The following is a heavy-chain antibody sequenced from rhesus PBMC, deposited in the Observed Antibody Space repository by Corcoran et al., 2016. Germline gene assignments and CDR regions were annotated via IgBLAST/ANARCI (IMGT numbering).Heavy chain of an antibody. CDR3: TKGHRLPAGYYNGLDH. CDR2: INSGGTTT. Sequence: DVQLVETGGGLVQPGGSLKLSCVASGFTFSDYGMSWVRQAPGKGPEWVSTINSGGTTTYYADSVKGRFTVSRDNSKNELSLQVQRLTPEDTAVYYCTKGHRLPAGYYNGLDHWGQGVLVTVSS. J-gene: IGHJ4*01. V-gene: IGHV3S5*01. D-gene: IGHD3-3*01. CDR1: GFTFSDYG.